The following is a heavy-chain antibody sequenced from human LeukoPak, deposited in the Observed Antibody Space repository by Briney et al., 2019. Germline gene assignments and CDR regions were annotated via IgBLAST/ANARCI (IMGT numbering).Heavy chain of an antibody. D-gene: IGHD3-22*01. V-gene: IGHV3-30*18. J-gene: IGHJ6*02. Sequence: GGSLRLSCAASGFTFSSYGMHWVRQAPGKGLEWVAVISYDGSNKYYTDSVKGRFTISRDNPKNTLYLQMNSLRPEDTAVYYCAKGTPKTYYYDSSEDGMDVWGQGTTVTVSS. CDR3: AKGTPKTYYYDSSEDGMDV. CDR2: ISYDGSNK. CDR1: GFTFSSYG.